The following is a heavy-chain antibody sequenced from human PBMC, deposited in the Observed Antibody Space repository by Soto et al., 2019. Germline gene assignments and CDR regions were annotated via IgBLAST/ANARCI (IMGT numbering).Heavy chain of an antibody. CDR3: AKDIALVRGVIIDVDV. D-gene: IGHD3-10*01. CDR1: GFTFSSYS. J-gene: IGHJ6*02. Sequence: GPVTAGGSLRLSCAASGFTFSSYSMNWVRQAPGKGLEGVSSISSSSSYIYYADSVKGRFTISRDNAKNSLYLQMNSLRAEDTAVYYCAKDIALVRGVIIDVDVWGQGTTVTVSS. V-gene: IGHV3-21*01. CDR2: ISSSSSYI.